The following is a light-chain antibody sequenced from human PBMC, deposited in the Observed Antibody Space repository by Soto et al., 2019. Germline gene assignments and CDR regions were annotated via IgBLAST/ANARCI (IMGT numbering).Light chain of an antibody. V-gene: IGKV1-5*01. Sequence: DIQMTQSPSTLSASVGDRVTITCRASQSISSWLAWYHQKPGKAPNLLIYDASSLESGDPSRFSGSGSGTEFTLTISGLQPDDFATYYCQQYNGYQYTFGKGTKLEIK. CDR2: DAS. CDR1: QSISSW. J-gene: IGKJ2*01. CDR3: QQYNGYQYT.